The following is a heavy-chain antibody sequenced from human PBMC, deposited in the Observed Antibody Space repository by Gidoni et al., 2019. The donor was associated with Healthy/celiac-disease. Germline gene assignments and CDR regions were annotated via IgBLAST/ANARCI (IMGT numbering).Heavy chain of an antibody. CDR2: ISGSGGST. CDR3: AKRGIVVVPAASTHYYYYYMDV. D-gene: IGHD2-2*01. Sequence: EVQLLESGGGLVQPGGSLRLSCAASGFTFSSYAMSWVRQAPGKGLEWVSAISGSGGSTYYADSVKGRFTISRDNSKNTLYLQMNSLRAEDTAVYYCAKRGIVVVPAASTHYYYYYMDVWGKGTTVTVSS. J-gene: IGHJ6*03. CDR1: GFTFSSYA. V-gene: IGHV3-23*01.